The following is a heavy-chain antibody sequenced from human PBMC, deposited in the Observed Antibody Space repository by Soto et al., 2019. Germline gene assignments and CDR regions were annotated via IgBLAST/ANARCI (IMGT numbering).Heavy chain of an antibody. CDR1: GITFSGYW. CDR2: VDSDGSGT. J-gene: IGHJ4*02. V-gene: IGHV3-74*01. CDR3: ARAPGYSSGPDY. Sequence: GGSLRLSCVASGITFSGYWMHWVRQVPGKGLVWVERVDSDGSGTSYADSVKGRFTISRDNAKNTLYMQMNSLRAEDTAVYYCARAPGYSSGPDYWGQGTLVTVSS. D-gene: IGHD6-19*01.